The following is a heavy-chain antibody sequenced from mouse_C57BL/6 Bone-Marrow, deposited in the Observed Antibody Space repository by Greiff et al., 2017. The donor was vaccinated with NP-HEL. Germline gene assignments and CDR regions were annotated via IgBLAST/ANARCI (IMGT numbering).Heavy chain of an antibody. Sequence: QVQLKESGAELARPGASVKLSCKASGYTFTSYGISWVKQRTGQGLEWIGEIYPRSGNTYYNEKFKGKATLTADKSSSTAYMELRSLTSEDSAVYFCARGIYYGSSYSYWYFDVWGTGTTVTVSS. J-gene: IGHJ1*03. CDR2: IYPRSGNT. CDR1: GYTFTSYG. CDR3: ARGIYYGSSYSYWYFDV. V-gene: IGHV1-81*01. D-gene: IGHD1-1*01.